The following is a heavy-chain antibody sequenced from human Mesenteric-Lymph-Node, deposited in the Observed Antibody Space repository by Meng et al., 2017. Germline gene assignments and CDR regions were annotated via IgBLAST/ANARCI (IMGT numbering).Heavy chain of an antibody. CDR1: GFSFNIHA. D-gene: IGHD5-12*01. V-gene: IGHV3-23*01. Sequence: GESLKISCAASGFSFNIHAMSWVRQAPGKGLEWVSAISGSGGSTYYADSVKGRFTISRDNSKNTLYLQMNSLRAEDTAVYYCAAGYPNAFDIWGQGTMVTVSS. J-gene: IGHJ3*02. CDR3: AAGYPNAFDI. CDR2: ISGSGGST.